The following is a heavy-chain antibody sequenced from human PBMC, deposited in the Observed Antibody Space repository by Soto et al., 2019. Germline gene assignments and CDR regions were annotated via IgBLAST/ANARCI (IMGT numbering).Heavy chain of an antibody. CDR3: ARATGRITIFGVVSKPFDY. CDR2: IYYSGST. V-gene: IGHV4-59*08. D-gene: IGHD3-3*01. J-gene: IGHJ4*02. CDR1: GGSISSYY. Sequence: SETLSLTCTVSGGSISSYYWSWIRQPPGKGLEWIGYIYYSGSTNYNPSLKSRVTISVDTSKNQFSLKLSSVTAADTAVYYCARATGRITIFGVVSKPFDYWGQGTLVTVSS.